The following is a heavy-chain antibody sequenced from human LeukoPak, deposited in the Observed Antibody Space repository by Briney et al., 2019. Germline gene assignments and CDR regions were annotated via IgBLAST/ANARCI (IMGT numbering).Heavy chain of an antibody. J-gene: IGHJ4*02. CDR1: GYTFTGYY. CDR3: ASLVVPAANFDY. Sequence: GASVKVSCKASGYTFTGYYMHWVRQAPGQGLEWMGWINPNSVGTNYAQKFQGRVTMTRDTSISTAYMELSRLRSDDTAVYYCASLVVPAANFDYWGQGTLVTVSS. D-gene: IGHD2-2*01. CDR2: INPNSVGT. V-gene: IGHV1-2*02.